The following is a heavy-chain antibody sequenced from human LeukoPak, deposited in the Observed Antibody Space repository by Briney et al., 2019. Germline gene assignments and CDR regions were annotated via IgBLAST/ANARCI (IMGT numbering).Heavy chain of an antibody. CDR3: ARDLGCCYGFGCWFDP. V-gene: IGHV4-38-2*02. J-gene: IGHJ5*02. CDR2: IYHSGST. Sequence: PSETLSLTCTVSGYSISSGYYWGWIRQPPGKGLEWIGSIYHSGSTYYNPSLKSRVTISVDTSKNQFSLKLSSVTAADTAVYYCARDLGCCYGFGCWFDPWGQGTLVTVSS. CDR1: GYSISSGYY. D-gene: IGHD2-2*01.